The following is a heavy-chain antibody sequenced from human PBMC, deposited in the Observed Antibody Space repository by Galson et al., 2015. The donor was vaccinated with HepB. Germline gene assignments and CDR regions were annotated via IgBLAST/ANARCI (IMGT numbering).Heavy chain of an antibody. CDR2: ISYDGSNK. Sequence: SLRLSCAASGFTFSSYAMHWVRQAPGKGLEWVAVISYDGSNKYYADSVKGRFTISRDNSKNTLYLQMNSLRAEDTAVYYCARDRGAARGYFDYWGQGTLVTVSS. V-gene: IGHV3-30-3*01. CDR3: ARDRGAARGYFDY. D-gene: IGHD6-6*01. J-gene: IGHJ4*02. CDR1: GFTFSSYA.